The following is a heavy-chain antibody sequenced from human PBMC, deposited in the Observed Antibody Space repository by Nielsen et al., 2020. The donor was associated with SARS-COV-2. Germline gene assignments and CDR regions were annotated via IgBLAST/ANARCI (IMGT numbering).Heavy chain of an antibody. J-gene: IGHJ5*02. CDR1: GFTFPNAW. V-gene: IGHV3-15*01. CDR2: IKSMSDGGAT. Sequence: LSLTCVASGFTFPNAWMSWVRQAPGKGLEWVGRIKSMSDGGATDYDAPVKGRFTIPRDDLENTMWLQMNSLKSEDTAMYYCTTAGYGEDNWFDPWGQGTLVTVSS. D-gene: IGHD4-17*01. CDR3: TTAGYGEDNWFDP.